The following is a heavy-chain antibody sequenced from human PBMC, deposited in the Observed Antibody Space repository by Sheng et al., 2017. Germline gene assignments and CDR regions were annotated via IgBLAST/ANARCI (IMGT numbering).Heavy chain of an antibody. Sequence: QVQLVESGGGLVKPGGSLRLSCAASGFTFSDYYMSWIRQAPGKGLEWVSYISSSSSYTNYADSVKGRFTISRDNAKNSLYLQMNSLRAEDTAVYYCAREHSSGWPLYFDYWGQGTLVTVSS. CDR2: ISSSSSYT. V-gene: IGHV3-11*05. D-gene: IGHD6-19*01. CDR1: GFTFSDYY. CDR3: AREHSSGWPLYFDY. J-gene: IGHJ4*02.